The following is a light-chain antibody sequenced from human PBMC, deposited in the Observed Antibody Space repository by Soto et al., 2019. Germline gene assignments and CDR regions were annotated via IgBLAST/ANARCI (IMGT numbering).Light chain of an antibody. CDR1: SGDVGTYNL. J-gene: IGLJ2*01. CDR2: EGN. CDR3: CSFAGSSTWV. Sequence: QFALTQPASVSGSPGQSVTVSCTGTSGDVGTYNLVSWYQQHPGKAPKLIIYEGNERPSGVSNRFSGSKSGNTASLTISGLQAEDEADYYCCSFAGSSTWVFGGGTKLTVL. V-gene: IGLV2-23*01.